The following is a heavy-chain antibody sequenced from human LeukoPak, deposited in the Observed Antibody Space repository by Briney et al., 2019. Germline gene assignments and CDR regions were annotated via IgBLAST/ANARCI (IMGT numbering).Heavy chain of an antibody. D-gene: IGHD6-19*01. CDR3: ASQSKGSGWYVVDY. CDR2: IYYSGST. J-gene: IGHJ4*02. V-gene: IGHV4-59*08. Sequence: SETLPLTCTVSGGSISSYYWSWIRQPPGKGLEWIGYIYYSGSTNYNPSLKSRVTISVNTSKNQFSLKLSSVTAADTAVYYCASQSKGSGWYVVDYWGQGTLVTVSS. CDR1: GGSISSYY.